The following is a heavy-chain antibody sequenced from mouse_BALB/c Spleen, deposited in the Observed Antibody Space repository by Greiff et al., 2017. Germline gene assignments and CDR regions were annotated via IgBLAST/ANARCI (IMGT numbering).Heavy chain of an antibody. CDR3: ARDTDYGSSYYFDY. D-gene: IGHD1-1*01. CDR2: IRNKANGYTT. V-gene: IGHV7-3*02. J-gene: IGHJ2*01. CDR1: GFTFTDYY. Sequence: EVKLMESGGGLVQPGGSLRLSCATSGFTFTDYYMSWVRQPPGKALEWLGFIRNKANGYTTEYSASVKGRFTISRDNSQSILYLQMNTLRAEDSATYYCARDTDYGSSYYFDYWGQGTTLTVSS.